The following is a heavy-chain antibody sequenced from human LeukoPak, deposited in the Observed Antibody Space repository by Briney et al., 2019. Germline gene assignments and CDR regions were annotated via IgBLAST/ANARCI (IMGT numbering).Heavy chain of an antibody. CDR1: GFTFSSYA. J-gene: IGHJ6*02. D-gene: IGHD3-9*01. Sequence: PGGSLRLSCAASGFTFSSYAMSWVRQAPGKGLEWVSAISGSGGSTYYADSVKGRFTISRDNSKNTLYLRMNSLRAEDTAVYYCVRADIHYYYGMDVWGQGTTVTVSS. CDR3: VRADIHYYYGMDV. V-gene: IGHV3-23*01. CDR2: ISGSGGST.